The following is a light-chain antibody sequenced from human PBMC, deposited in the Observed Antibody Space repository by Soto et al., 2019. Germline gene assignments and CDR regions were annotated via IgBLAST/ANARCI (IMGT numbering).Light chain of an antibody. V-gene: IGKV1-39*01. CDR2: GAF. CDR1: QSISNY. Sequence: DIQMTQSPSSLSASVGDRVTITCRTSQSISNYLNWYQQQPGKAPKLLIYGAFSSQSGVPSRFSGSGSGTDFTLTISSLQPEDFATYYCQQSYSAPQFTFGGGTKVDIK. CDR3: QQSYSAPQFT. J-gene: IGKJ4*01.